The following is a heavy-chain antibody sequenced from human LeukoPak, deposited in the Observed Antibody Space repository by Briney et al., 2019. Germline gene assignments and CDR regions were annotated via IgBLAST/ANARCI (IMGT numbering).Heavy chain of an antibody. V-gene: IGHV3-23*01. CDR1: GFPFSDFA. CDR3: AKFEGVLLVNYYRGV. J-gene: IGHJ6*03. D-gene: IGHD2-21*01. CDR2: ISGGGDNT. Sequence: PGGSLRLSCAVSGFPFSDFAMSWVRQAPGKGLEWVSTISGGGDNTYFADSVKGRFTISRDNSKNTLYLQMVSLRAEDTAVYYCAKFEGVLLVNYYRGVGGKETGVSVFS.